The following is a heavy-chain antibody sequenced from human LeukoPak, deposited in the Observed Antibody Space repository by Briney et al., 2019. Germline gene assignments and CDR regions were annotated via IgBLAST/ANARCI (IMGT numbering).Heavy chain of an antibody. CDR1: GFPFSSYA. CDR2: ISASGGST. V-gene: IGHV3-64*04. J-gene: IGHJ4*02. CDR3: ARVGPNDYGDYVAVYYFDS. Sequence: PGGSLRLSCSASGFPFSSYAMHWVRQAPGKGLEYVSAISASGGSTYYADSVKGWLTISRDNSKSTLYLQMNSLRAEDTAVYYCARVGPNDYGDYVAVYYFDSWGQGTLVTVSS. D-gene: IGHD4-17*01.